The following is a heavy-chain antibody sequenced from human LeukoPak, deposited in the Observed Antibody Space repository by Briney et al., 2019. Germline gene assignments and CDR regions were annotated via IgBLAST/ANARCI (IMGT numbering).Heavy chain of an antibody. J-gene: IGHJ4*02. CDR1: GGSISSSSYY. D-gene: IGHD3-22*01. Sequence: PSETLSLTCTVSGGSISSSSYYWGWIRQPPGKGLEWIGNIYYSGSTYYNPSLKSRITISVDTSGNQFSLKLSSVTAADTAVYYCARVTGYMIEDYFDYWGQGTLVTVSS. V-gene: IGHV4-39*07. CDR3: ARVTGYMIEDYFDY. CDR2: IYYSGST.